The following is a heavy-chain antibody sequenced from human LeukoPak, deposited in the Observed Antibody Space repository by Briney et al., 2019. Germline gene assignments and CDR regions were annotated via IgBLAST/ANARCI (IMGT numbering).Heavy chain of an antibody. Sequence: GGSLRLSCAASGFTFSSYSMNWVRQAPGKGLERVSYISSSSSTIYYADSVKGRFTISRDNAKNSLYLQMNSLRAEDTAVYYCARDWAIAARPEYFYYWGQGTLVTVSS. V-gene: IGHV3-48*01. CDR2: ISSSSSTI. CDR1: GFTFSSYS. CDR3: ARDWAIAARPEYFYY. J-gene: IGHJ4*02. D-gene: IGHD6-6*01.